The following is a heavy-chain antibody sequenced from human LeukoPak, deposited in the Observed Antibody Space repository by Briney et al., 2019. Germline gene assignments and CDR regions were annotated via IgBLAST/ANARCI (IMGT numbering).Heavy chain of an antibody. V-gene: IGHV3-53*01. CDR3: ARAIWYSSSWYEFDY. CDR1: GFTVSSNY. CDR2: IYSGGST. D-gene: IGHD6-13*01. Sequence: GGSLRLSCAASGFTVSSNYMSWVRQAPGKGLEWVSVIYSGGSTYYADSVKGRFTISRDNSKNTLYLQMNSLRAEDTAVYYCARAIWYSSSWYEFDYWGQGTLVTVSS. J-gene: IGHJ4*02.